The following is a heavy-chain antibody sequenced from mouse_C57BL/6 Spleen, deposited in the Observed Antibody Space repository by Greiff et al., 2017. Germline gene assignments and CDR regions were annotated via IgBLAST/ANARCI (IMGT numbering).Heavy chain of an antibody. V-gene: IGHV1-52*01. J-gene: IGHJ1*03. D-gene: IGHD1-1*01. CDR2: IDPSDSET. CDR1: GYTFTSYW. CDR3: ASRALLARDSYWYIDV. Sequence: QVQLQQPGAELVRPGSSVKLSCKASGYTFTSYWMHWVKQRPKQGLEWIGNIDPSDSETHYNQKFKDKATLTVDKSSSTAYMQLSSLTSEDSAVYYCASRALLARDSYWYIDVWGTGTTVTVSS.